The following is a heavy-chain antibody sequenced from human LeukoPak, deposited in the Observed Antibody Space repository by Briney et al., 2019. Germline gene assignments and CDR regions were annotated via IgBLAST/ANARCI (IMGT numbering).Heavy chain of an antibody. CDR2: INHSGST. J-gene: IGHJ3*02. CDR1: GGSFSGYY. V-gene: IGHV4-34*01. Sequence: SETLSLTCAVYGGSFSGYYWSWIRQPPGKGLEWIGEINHSGSTNYNPSLKSRVTISVDTSKNQFSLKLSSVTAADTAVYYCASPSNSIAVAGTKGAFDIWGQGTMVTVSS. D-gene: IGHD6-19*01. CDR3: ASPSNSIAVAGTKGAFDI.